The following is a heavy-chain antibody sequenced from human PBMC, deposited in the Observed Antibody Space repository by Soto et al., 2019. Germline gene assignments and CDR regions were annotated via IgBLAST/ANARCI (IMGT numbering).Heavy chain of an antibody. V-gene: IGHV3-33*01. D-gene: IGHD2-8*01. CDR1: GFTFSSYG. CDR3: ARDSMVPEPSRPDAFDI. CDR2: IWYDGSNK. J-gene: IGHJ3*02. Sequence: HPGGSLRLSCAASGFTFSSYGMHWVRQAPGKGLEWVAVIWYDGSNKYYADSVKGRFTISRDNSKNTLYLQMNSLRAEDTAVYYCARDSMVPEPSRPDAFDIWGQGTMVTGS.